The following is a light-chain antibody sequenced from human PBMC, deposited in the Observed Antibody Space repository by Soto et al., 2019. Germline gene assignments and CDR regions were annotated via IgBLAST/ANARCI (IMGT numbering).Light chain of an antibody. CDR3: QHYHNWPWT. J-gene: IGKJ1*01. Sequence: ETGMTQSPATLSVSPGESATLSCRASHSVGSTLAWYQQKPGQALRLLMYDTSTRAAGIPARFSGSGSGTEFTLTISSLQSDYFAVYYCQHYHNWPWTVGQGTKVEIK. V-gene: IGKV3-15*01. CDR2: DTS. CDR1: HSVGST.